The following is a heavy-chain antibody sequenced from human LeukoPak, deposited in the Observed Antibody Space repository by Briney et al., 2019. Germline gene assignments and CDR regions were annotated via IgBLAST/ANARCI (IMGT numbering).Heavy chain of an antibody. V-gene: IGHV1-46*01. J-gene: IGHJ6*02. D-gene: IGHD3-10*01. CDR3: ARDVTMVRGAQDYYGMDV. CDR1: GYTFTSYY. Sequence: ASVKVPCKASGYTFTSYYMHWVRQAPGQGLEWMGIINPSGGSTSYAQKFQGRVTMTRDTSTSTVYMELSSLRSEDTAVYYCARDVTMVRGAQDYYGMDVWGQGTTVTVSS. CDR2: INPSGGST.